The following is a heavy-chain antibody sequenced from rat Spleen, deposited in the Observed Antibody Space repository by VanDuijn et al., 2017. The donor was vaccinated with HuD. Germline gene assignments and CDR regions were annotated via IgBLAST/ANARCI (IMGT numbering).Heavy chain of an antibody. J-gene: IGHJ1*01. V-gene: IGHV5-20*01. Sequence: EVQLVESDGGLVQPGRSLKLSCAASGFTFSDCYMAWVRQAPGKGLEWIASITHVHDNTYYPDSVKGRFTISRDNAKSTLHLQMNSLRSEDTATYYCTRGSDWYFDFGGPGTMVTVSS. CDR3: TRGSDWYFDF. CDR2: ITHVHDNT. CDR1: GFTFSDCY.